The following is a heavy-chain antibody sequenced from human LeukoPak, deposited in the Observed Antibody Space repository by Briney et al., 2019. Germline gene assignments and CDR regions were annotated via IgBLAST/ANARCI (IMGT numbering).Heavy chain of an antibody. Sequence: PGGSLRLSCAASGISFRSYGMHWVRQAPGKGLERVTFIWYDASNKYYAESVKGRFTISRDNSRNTVFLQMNSLRAEDTAIYYCATDISTHYFGSWGQGTLVTVSS. J-gene: IGHJ4*02. CDR3: ATDISTHYFGS. CDR1: GISFRSYG. D-gene: IGHD3-9*01. CDR2: IWYDASNK. V-gene: IGHV3-30*02.